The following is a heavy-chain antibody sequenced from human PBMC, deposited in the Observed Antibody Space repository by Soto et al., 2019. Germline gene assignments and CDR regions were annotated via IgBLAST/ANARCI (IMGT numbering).Heavy chain of an antibody. CDR3: ARDVYCTNPSSYLRDAMDV. CDR1: GYTFITDY. V-gene: IGHV1-46*01. J-gene: IGHJ6*02. CDR2: INPSGGIA. Sequence: QVQLVQSGTEVKEPGASVRDSCKASGYTFITDYVHWVRQAPGQGLEWMGRINPSGGIADYAQTVQGRVTMNRDTSTSTLYMELSSLRSEDTAVYYCARDVYCTNPSSYLRDAMDVWGQGTSVTVS. D-gene: IGHD2-8*01.